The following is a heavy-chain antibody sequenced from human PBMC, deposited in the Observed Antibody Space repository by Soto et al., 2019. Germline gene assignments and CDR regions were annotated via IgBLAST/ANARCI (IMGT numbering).Heavy chain of an antibody. CDR3: ARDFDYFGS. V-gene: IGHV4-61*01. Sequence: PSETLSLTCTVSGGSFKSGSYSWSWIRQPPGKGLEWIGYVYHTGRTSYNPSLKIRVSISMDASKNQFSLNLDSVTAADTAVYLCARDFDYFGSWGEGSRVTVSS. CDR2: VYHTGRT. D-gene: IGHD3-3*01. J-gene: IGHJ4*02. CDR1: GGSFKSGSYS.